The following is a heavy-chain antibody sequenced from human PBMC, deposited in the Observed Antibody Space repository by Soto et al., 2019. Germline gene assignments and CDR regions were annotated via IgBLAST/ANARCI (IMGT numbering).Heavy chain of an antibody. J-gene: IGHJ4*02. CDR3: ARQGGSWYIGYYFDY. CDR1: GYSITSYW. V-gene: IGHV5-51*01. CDR2: IYPGDSDT. Sequence: PGESLKISCKGPGYSITSYWIGWVRQMPGKGLEWMGIIYPGDSDTRYSPSFQGQVTISADKSISTAYLQWSSLKASDTAMYYCARQGGSWYIGYYFDYWGQGTLVTVSS. D-gene: IGHD6-13*01.